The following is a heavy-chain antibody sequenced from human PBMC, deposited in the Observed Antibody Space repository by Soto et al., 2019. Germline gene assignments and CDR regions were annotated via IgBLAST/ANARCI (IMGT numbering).Heavy chain of an antibody. CDR1: GFSLSTSGVG. CDR2: IYWNDDK. Sequence: SGPTLVNPTQTLTLTCTFSGFSLSTSGVGVGWIRQPPGKPLEWLALIYWNDDKRYSPSLKSRLTITKDTSKNQVVLTMTNMDPVDTATYYCAHTNPPSGYYDSSGYRIHFDYWGQGTLVTVSS. V-gene: IGHV2-5*01. J-gene: IGHJ4*02. CDR3: AHTNPPSGYYDSSGYRIHFDY. D-gene: IGHD3-22*01.